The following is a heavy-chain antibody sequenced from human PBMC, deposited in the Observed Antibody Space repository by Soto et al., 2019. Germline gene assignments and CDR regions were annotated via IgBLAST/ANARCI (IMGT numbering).Heavy chain of an antibody. Sequence: EVQLLESGGGLTQPGGSLRLSCAASGFTFSSHAMNWVRQAPCKGLEWVSLISGSGDRTYYADSVKGHFTISRDNSKNTLYLQMNRLRTADTAVYYCAKEVARNSYNYCGLDVWGAGTTVTVSS. CDR3: AKEVARNSYNYCGLDV. J-gene: IGHJ6*02. D-gene: IGHD4-4*01. CDR2: ISGSGDRT. CDR1: GFTFSSHA. V-gene: IGHV3-23*01.